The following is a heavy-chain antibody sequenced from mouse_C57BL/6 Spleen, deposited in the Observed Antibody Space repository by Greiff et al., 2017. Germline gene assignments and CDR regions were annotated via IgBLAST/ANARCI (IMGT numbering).Heavy chain of an antibody. CDR1: GYTFTDYE. Sequence: QVQLQQSGAELVRPGASVTLSCKASGYTFTDYEMHWVKQTPVHGLEWIGAIDPETGGTAYNQTFKGKAILTADKSSSTAYMELRSLTSEDSAVYYCTRKGRGWQGFAYGGQGTLVTVSA. V-gene: IGHV1-15*01. CDR2: IDPETGGT. D-gene: IGHD2-3*01. J-gene: IGHJ3*01. CDR3: TRKGRGWQGFAY.